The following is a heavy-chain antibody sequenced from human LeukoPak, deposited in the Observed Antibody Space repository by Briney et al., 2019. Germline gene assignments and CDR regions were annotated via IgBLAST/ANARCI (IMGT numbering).Heavy chain of an antibody. Sequence: GGSLRLSCAPSGFTFSSYWMSWVRQAPGKGLECVANIKEDGSEEYYVDSVKGRFSISRDNAKNTLYLQLSSLRAEDTAVYYCARDMWGSFDYWGQGALVTVSS. CDR3: ARDMWGSFDY. J-gene: IGHJ4*02. D-gene: IGHD7-27*01. CDR1: GFTFSSYW. V-gene: IGHV3-7*01. CDR2: IKEDGSEE.